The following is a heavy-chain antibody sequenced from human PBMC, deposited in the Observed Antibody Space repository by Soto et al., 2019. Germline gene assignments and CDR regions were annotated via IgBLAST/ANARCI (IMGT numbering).Heavy chain of an antibody. D-gene: IGHD2-2*01. CDR3: ARDFGDIVVVPAADSEGYYYYYGMDV. J-gene: IGHJ6*02. Sequence: EVQLVESGGGLVQPGGSLRLSCAASGFTFSSYSMNWVRQAPGKGLEWVSYISSSSSTIYYADSVKGRFTISRDKAKNSVYLKMNSLRDEDTAVYYCARDFGDIVVVPAADSEGYYYYYGMDVWGQGTTVTVSS. V-gene: IGHV3-48*02. CDR2: ISSSSSTI. CDR1: GFTFSSYS.